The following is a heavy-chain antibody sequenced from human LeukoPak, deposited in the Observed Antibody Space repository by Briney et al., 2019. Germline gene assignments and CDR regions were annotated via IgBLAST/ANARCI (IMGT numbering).Heavy chain of an antibody. J-gene: IGHJ4*02. D-gene: IGHD2-2*01. V-gene: IGHV4-34*01. CDR2: INRSGST. Sequence: SETLSLTCAVYGGSFSGYYWSWIRQPPGKGLEWIGEINRSGSTNYNPSLKSRVTISVDTSKNQFSLKLSSVTAADTAVYYCATRGIVVPAAIRGHFDYWGQGTLVTVSS. CDR1: GGSFSGYY. CDR3: ATRGIVVPAAIRGHFDY.